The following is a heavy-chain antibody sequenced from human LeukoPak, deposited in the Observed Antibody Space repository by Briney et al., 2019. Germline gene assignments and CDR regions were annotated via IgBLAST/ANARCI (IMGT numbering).Heavy chain of an antibody. D-gene: IGHD5-12*01. J-gene: IGHJ4*02. CDR1: GYTFTSYY. V-gene: IGHV1-46*01. CDR3: ARGRGYSGYFDY. Sequence: ASVKVSCKASGYTFTSYYMHWVRQAPGQGLEWMGIINPSGGSTSYAQKFQGRVTITADKSTSTAYMELSSLRSEDTAVYYCARGRGYSGYFDYWGQGTLVTVSS. CDR2: INPSGGST.